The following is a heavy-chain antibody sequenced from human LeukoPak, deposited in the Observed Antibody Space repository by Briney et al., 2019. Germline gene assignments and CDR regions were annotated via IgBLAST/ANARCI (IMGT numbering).Heavy chain of an antibody. Sequence: SETLSLTCTVSGGSISSYSWGWIRQPPGKGLEWIGHIYFSGSTFYNPSLKSRVTISVDTSKTQFSLKLSSVTAADTAVYYCARQGDYVWGSYRPDNHYWGQGTLVTVSS. CDR2: IYFSGST. J-gene: IGHJ4*02. V-gene: IGHV4-59*08. D-gene: IGHD3-16*02. CDR3: ARQGDYVWGSYRPDNHY. CDR1: GGSISSYS.